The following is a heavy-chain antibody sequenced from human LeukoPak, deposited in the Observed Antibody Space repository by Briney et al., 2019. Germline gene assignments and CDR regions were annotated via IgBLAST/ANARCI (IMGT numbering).Heavy chain of an antibody. CDR1: GVSISSYY. CDR2: IDYSGST. Sequence: SETLSLTCTVSGVSISSYYWSWIRQPPGKGLEWIGYIDYSGSTYNNPSLKSRVTISVDTSKNQFSLKLSSVTAADTAVYYCARDLGGDYDVMVGWFDPWGQGTLVTVSS. J-gene: IGHJ5*02. D-gene: IGHD4-17*01. V-gene: IGHV4-59*12. CDR3: ARDLGGDYDVMVGWFDP.